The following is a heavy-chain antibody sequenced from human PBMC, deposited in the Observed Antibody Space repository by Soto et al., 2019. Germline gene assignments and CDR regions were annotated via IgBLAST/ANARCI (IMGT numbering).Heavy chain of an antibody. Sequence: QGQLVQSGPEVKKPGASVKVSCKASGYTFTRYGISWVRQDPGQGLEWMGWISGYNGDTNYAQKVQGRVTMTIDTSTSTAYMELRSLTSDDTAIYYCAENGKLPYYYYGMDVWGQGTTVTVSS. D-gene: IGHD2-8*01. CDR2: ISGYNGDT. CDR3: AENGKLPYYYYGMDV. CDR1: GYTFTRYG. J-gene: IGHJ6*02. V-gene: IGHV1-18*01.